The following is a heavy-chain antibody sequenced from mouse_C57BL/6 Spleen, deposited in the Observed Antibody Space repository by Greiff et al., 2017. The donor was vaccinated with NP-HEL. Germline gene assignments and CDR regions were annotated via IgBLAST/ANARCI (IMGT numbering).Heavy chain of an antibody. CDR1: DFTFTSYL. J-gene: IGHJ2*01. V-gene: IGHV1-69*01. CDR3: ARSTMVTVYYFDY. D-gene: IGHD2-2*01. Sequence: QVQLQQPLAALLLPGASVKLSFKASDFTFTSYLLHWVNQRPGQGLVWFANFDPSDPYSNYNQKFQCKSTLTVDKSSSTAYMQLSSLTSEDSAVYYCARSTMVTVYYFDYWGQGTTLTVSS. CDR2: FDPSDPYS.